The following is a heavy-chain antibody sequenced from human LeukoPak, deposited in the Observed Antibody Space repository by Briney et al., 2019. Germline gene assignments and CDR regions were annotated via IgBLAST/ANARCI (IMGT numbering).Heavy chain of an antibody. D-gene: IGHD6-19*01. CDR3: ARAVAGRSYSDY. V-gene: IGHV1-3*01. CDR1: GYTFTSYA. J-gene: IGHJ4*02. Sequence: ASVKVSCKASGYTFTSYAMHWVRQAPGQRLEWMGWINAGNGNTKYSQKFQGRVTITRDTSASTAYMELSSLRSEDTAVYYCARAVAGRSYSDYWGQGTLVTVSS. CDR2: INAGNGNT.